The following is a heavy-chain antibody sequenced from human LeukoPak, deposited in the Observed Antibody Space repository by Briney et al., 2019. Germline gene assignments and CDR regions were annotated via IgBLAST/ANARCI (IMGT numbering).Heavy chain of an antibody. D-gene: IGHD5-24*01. V-gene: IGHV3-30*04. Sequence: PGGSLRLSCAASGFTFSGSAMHWVRQAPGKGLEWVAVISYDGSNKYYADSVKGRFTISRDNSKNTLYLQMNSLRAEDTAVYYCATRDGYNNGAFDIWGQGTMVTVSS. CDR3: ATRDGYNNGAFDI. J-gene: IGHJ3*02. CDR1: GFTFSGSA. CDR2: ISYDGSNK.